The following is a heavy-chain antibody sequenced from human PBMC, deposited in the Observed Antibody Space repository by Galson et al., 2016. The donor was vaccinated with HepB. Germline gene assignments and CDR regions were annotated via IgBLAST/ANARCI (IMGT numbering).Heavy chain of an antibody. CDR2: ISSGGDTI. CDR3: AGERTFFGFFDF. CDR1: GFSFSTYD. J-gene: IGHJ4*02. V-gene: IGHV3-48*03. D-gene: IGHD1-14*01. Sequence: SLRLSCAASGFSFSTYDMNWVRQAPGKGLEWISYISSGGDTICYADSVKGRCTISRDNAKNSLHLQMNSLRAYDTAVYYCAGERTFFGFFDFWGQGTLVTVSS.